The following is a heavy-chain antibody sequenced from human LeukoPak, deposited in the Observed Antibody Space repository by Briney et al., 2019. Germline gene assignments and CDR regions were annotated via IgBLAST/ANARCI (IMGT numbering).Heavy chain of an antibody. CDR2: ISGSGGTA. V-gene: IGHV3-23*01. D-gene: IGHD1-26*01. CDR1: GFTFSIYA. CDR3: ARVIVGATGDAFDI. J-gene: IGHJ3*02. Sequence: PGGSLRLSCAASGFTFSIYAMSWVRQAPGKGLEWVSAISGSGGTAYYADSVKGRFTISRDNSKNTLYLQMNSLKTEDTAVYYCARVIVGATGDAFDIWGQGTVVTVSS.